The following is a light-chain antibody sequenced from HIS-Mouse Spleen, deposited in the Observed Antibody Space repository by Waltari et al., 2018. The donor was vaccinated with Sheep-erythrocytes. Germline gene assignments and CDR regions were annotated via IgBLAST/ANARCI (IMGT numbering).Light chain of an antibody. CDR1: KLGDNY. J-gene: IGLJ1*01. V-gene: IGLV3-1*01. Sequence: SYELTQPPSVSVSPGQTASITCSGDKLGDNYACWYQQNPGQSPVLVIYQDSKRPSGIPGRFSGSTSENTATLTNSGTQAMDEADYYCCSYAGSYNHVFATGTKVTVL. CDR2: QDS. CDR3: CSYAGSYNHV.